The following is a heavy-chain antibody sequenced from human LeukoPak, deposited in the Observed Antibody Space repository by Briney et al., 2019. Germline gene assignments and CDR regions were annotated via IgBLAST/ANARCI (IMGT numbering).Heavy chain of an antibody. CDR3: AKDIQRGFDYTNSLDY. J-gene: IGHJ4*02. CDR2: IWSDSTNK. V-gene: IGHV3-33*06. Sequence: GKSLRLSCATSGSIFSHHAMHWVRQAPGKGLEWAAVIWSDSTNKYYSDAVKGRFAISRDDPSKMVYLQMNSLRVEDTAVYYCAKDIQRGFDYTNSLDYWGQGILVTVSS. CDR1: GSIFSHHA. D-gene: IGHD4-11*01.